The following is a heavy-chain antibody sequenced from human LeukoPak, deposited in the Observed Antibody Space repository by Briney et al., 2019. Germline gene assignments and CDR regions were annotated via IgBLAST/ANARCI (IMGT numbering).Heavy chain of an antibody. CDR3: ARQPDSSGSPLY. Sequence: GESLKISCKGSGYIFTSYWIGWVRQMPGKGLEWMGIIYPGDSDTRYSPSFQGQVTISADKYISTAYLQWSSLKPSDTATFYCARQPDSSGSPLYWGQGTLVSVSS. D-gene: IGHD3-22*01. J-gene: IGHJ4*02. CDR2: IYPGDSDT. V-gene: IGHV5-51*01. CDR1: GYIFTSYW.